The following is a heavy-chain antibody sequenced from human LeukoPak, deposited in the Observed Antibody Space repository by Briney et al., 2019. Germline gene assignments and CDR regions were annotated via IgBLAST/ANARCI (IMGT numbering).Heavy chain of an antibody. CDR3: VRGMRYYDSSGYYY. CDR1: GFTFSSYS. V-gene: IGHV3-74*01. D-gene: IGHD3-22*01. CDR2: VQSGGSGI. J-gene: IGHJ4*02. Sequence: GGSLRLSCAASGFTFSSYSMNWVRQAPGKGLVWVSRVQSGGSGIHYADSVKGRFTISRDNAKNTLYLQMNSLRAEDTAVYYCVRGMRYYDSSGYYYWGQGTLVTVSS.